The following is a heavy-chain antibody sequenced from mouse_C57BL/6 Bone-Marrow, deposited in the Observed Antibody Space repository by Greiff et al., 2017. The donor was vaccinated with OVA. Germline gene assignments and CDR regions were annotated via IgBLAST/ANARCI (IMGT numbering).Heavy chain of an antibody. Sequence: VQLLQSGAELVRPGASVKLSCTASGFTFKDDYMHWVKQRPEQGLEWIGWIDPENGDTEYASKFQGKATITADTSSNTAYLQLSSLTSEDAAVYYCSYSNYGFAYWGQGTLVTVSA. V-gene: IGHV14-4*01. D-gene: IGHD2-5*01. CDR3: SYSNYGFAY. CDR2: IDPENGDT. J-gene: IGHJ3*01. CDR1: GFTFKDDY.